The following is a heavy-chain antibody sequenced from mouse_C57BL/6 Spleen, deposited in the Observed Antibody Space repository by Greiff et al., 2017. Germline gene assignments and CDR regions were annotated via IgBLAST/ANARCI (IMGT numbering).Heavy chain of an antibody. CDR1: GFNINDYY. Sequence: VQLQQSGAELVKPGASVKLSCTASGFNINDYYMHWVKQRTETGLEWIGRIDPEYGETKYDQKFQGKATITADTSSNTAYLQLSSLTAEDTACYYCARSSSYFDDWGQGTTLTVSS. CDR3: ARSSSYFDD. V-gene: IGHV14-2*01. J-gene: IGHJ2*01. CDR2: IDPEYGET. D-gene: IGHD1-1*01.